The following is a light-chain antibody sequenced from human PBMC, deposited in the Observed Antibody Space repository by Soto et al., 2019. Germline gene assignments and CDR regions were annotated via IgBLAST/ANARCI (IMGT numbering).Light chain of an antibody. CDR3: QQYNNWPKT. J-gene: IGKJ1*01. Sequence: EIVMTQSPATLSVSPGERANLSCRASQSVSSNLAWYQQKPGQAPRLLIYGASTRATGIPARFSGSGSGTEFTLTISSLQSEDFAVYYCQQYNNWPKTFGQGTKVVIK. CDR2: GAS. CDR1: QSVSSN. V-gene: IGKV3-15*01.